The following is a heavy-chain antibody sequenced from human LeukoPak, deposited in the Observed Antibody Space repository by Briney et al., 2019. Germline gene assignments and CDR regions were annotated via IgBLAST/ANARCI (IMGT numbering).Heavy chain of an antibody. CDR3: ARIPVAETFDY. CDR2: IDYTGSA. Sequence: SETLSLTCTVSGGSVSSNSYYWSWVRQPPGKGLEWIGFIDYTGSANYNPSLKSRVTISLDTSKNQFSVKVMSVTAADTAVYYCARIPVAETFDYWGQGTLVTVSS. D-gene: IGHD6-19*01. J-gene: IGHJ4*02. V-gene: IGHV4-61*01. CDR1: GGSVSSNSYY.